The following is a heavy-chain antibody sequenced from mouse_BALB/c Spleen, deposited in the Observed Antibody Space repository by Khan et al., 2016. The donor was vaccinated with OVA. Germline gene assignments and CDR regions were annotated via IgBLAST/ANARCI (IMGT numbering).Heavy chain of an antibody. D-gene: IGHD2-10*01. CDR2: INTYTGQP. Sequence: QIRLVQSGPELKKPGETVKISCKASGHTFTKYGMNWVKQAPGKGLKWMGWINTYTGQPTYADDFNGRFAFSLETSASTAYLQINNLKNEDTATYFCARPPYFSYVLDNWGQGTSVTVSS. J-gene: IGHJ4*01. CDR3: ARPPYFSYVLDN. V-gene: IGHV9-3-1*01. CDR1: GHTFTKYG.